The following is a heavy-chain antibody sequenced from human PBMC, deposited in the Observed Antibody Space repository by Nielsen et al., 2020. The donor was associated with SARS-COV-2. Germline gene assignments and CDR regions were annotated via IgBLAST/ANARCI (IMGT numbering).Heavy chain of an antibody. V-gene: IGHV4-30-4*01. CDR2: IYYSGST. J-gene: IGHJ6*02. Sequence: WIRQPPGKGLEWIGYIYYSGSTYYNPSLKSRVTISVDTSKNQFSLKLSSVTAADTAVYYCARDPSSFYDILTGSRNYYGMDVWGQGTTVTVSS. D-gene: IGHD3-9*01. CDR3: ARDPSSFYDILTGSRNYYGMDV.